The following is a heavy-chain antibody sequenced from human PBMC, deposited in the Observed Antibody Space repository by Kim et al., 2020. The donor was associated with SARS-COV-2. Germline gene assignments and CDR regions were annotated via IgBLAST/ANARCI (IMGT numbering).Heavy chain of an antibody. CDR1: GFTFSSYS. CDR3: ARDAAAGTSFFDY. J-gene: IGHJ4*02. D-gene: IGHD6-13*01. V-gene: IGHV3-48*02. CDR2: ISSSSTI. Sequence: GGSLRLSCAASGFTFSSYSMNWVRQAPGKGLEWVSYISSSSTIYYADSVKGRFTISRDNAKNSLYLQMNSLRDEDTAVYYCARDAAAGTSFFDYWGQGTLVTVSS.